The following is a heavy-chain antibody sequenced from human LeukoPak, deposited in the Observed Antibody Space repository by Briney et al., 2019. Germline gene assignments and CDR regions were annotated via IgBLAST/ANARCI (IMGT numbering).Heavy chain of an antibody. CDR3: ARLGRSGGERDN. D-gene: IGHD2-8*02. V-gene: IGHV4-4*07. CDR1: GGSISIYY. CDR2: IYISGST. J-gene: IGHJ4*02. Sequence: SETLSLTCTFYGGSISIYYWSCIRRPAGKGLEWIGRIYISGSTSYKPSLERVVILAVDMSKNQFSLNLSSVTAADTAVYYCARLGRSGGERDNWGQGNLVTVSS.